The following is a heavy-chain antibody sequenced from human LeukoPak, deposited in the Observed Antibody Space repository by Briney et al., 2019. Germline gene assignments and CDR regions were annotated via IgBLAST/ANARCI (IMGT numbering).Heavy chain of an antibody. J-gene: IGHJ6*03. Sequence: SETLSLTCTVSGGSISSYYWSWIRQPPGEGLEWIGYIYYSGSTNYNPSLKSRVTISVDTSKNQFSLKLSSVTAADTAVYYCARGGGQSYYYYYMDVWGKGTTVTVSS. CDR1: GGSISSYY. CDR3: ARGGGQSYYYYYMDV. D-gene: IGHD2-15*01. V-gene: IGHV4-59*01. CDR2: IYYSGST.